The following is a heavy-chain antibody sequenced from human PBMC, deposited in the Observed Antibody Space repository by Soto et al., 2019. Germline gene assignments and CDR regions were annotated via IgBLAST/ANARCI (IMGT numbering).Heavy chain of an antibody. Sequence: GGSLRLSYAASGFTFTDYWMHWARQAPGKRLVWVSRIKADEITTSYADSVKGRFTISRDNAKNTVYLQMHSLTAEDTAVYYCARGLYLDYGQDYWGRGTLVTVSS. J-gene: IGHJ4*02. V-gene: IGHV3-74*01. CDR3: ARGLYLDYGQDY. CDR1: GFTFTDYW. D-gene: IGHD4-17*01. CDR2: IKADEITT.